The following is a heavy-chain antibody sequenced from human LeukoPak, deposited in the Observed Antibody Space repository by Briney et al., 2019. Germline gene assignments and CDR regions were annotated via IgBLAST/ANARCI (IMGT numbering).Heavy chain of an antibody. V-gene: IGHV3-73*01. D-gene: IGHD6-13*01. CDR3: TGQTRSCHDY. CDR2: IKRSANNYAT. CDR1: GFSFTGSQ. J-gene: IGHJ4*02. Sequence: GGSLKLSCAASGFSFTGSQMHWVRQASGKGLEWVGHIKRSANNYATAYAASVEGRFTLSRDDSTNTAYLQMNSLKTAATAVYYCTGQTRSCHDYWGQGTLVTVSS.